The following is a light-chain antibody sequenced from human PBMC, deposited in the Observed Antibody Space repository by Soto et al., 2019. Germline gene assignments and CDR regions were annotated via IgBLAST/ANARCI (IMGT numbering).Light chain of an antibody. CDR1: ISHVGSYNY. CDR3: GSYTTSSNSV. V-gene: IGLV2-14*03. Sequence: QSVLTQPASVSGSPGRSITISCTRSISHVGSYNYVSWYQQYPGKAPKLMIYDVSTRPSGVSDRFSGSKSGNTASLTISGLRAEDEADYYCGSYTTSSNSVFGTWTKVTVL. CDR2: DVS. J-gene: IGLJ1*01.